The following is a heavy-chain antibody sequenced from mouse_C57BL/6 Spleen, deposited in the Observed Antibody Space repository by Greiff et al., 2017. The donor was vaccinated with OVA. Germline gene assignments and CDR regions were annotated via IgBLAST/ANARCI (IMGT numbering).Heavy chain of an antibody. CDR3: TTYTTVVAGDYAMDY. J-gene: IGHJ4*01. V-gene: IGHV14-1*01. Sequence: EVKLVESGAELVRPGASVKLSCTASGFNIKDYYMHWVKQRPEQGLEWIGRIDPEDGDTEYAPKFQGKATMTADTSSNTAYLQLSSLTSEDTAVYYCTTYTTVVAGDYAMDYWGQGTSVTVSS. D-gene: IGHD1-1*01. CDR2: IDPEDGDT. CDR1: GFNIKDYY.